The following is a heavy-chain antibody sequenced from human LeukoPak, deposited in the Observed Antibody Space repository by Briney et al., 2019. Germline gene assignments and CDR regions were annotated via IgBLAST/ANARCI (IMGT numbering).Heavy chain of an antibody. V-gene: IGHV3-7*03. Sequence: SGGSLRLSCAASGVTFSSYWMSWVRQAPGKGLEWVANTNQDGSEEHYADSVKGRFTISRDDAKSSLYLQMNSLRAEDTAVYYCARRNAMDVWGQGTTVIVFS. J-gene: IGHJ6*02. CDR3: ARRNAMDV. CDR2: TNQDGSEE. CDR1: GVTFSSYW.